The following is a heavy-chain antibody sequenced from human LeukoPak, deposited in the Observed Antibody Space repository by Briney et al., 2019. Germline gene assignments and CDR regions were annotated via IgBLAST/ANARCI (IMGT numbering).Heavy chain of an antibody. J-gene: IGHJ3*02. CDR3: ARGDYAGIGAFDI. CDR1: GYTFTGYY. D-gene: IGHD4-23*01. CDR2: INPNSGGT. V-gene: IGHV1-2*04. Sequence: EASVKVSCKASGYTFTGYYMHWVRQAPGQGLEWMGWINPNSGGTNYAQKFQGWVTMTRDTSISTAYMELSRLRFDDTAVYYCARGDYAGIGAFDIWGQGTMVTASS.